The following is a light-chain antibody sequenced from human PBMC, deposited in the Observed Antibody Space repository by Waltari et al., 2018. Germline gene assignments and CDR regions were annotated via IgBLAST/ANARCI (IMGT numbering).Light chain of an antibody. Sequence: DIQMTQSPSSLSASVGDRVTISCRAGQSVSSSLNWYQQKPGKAPELLIFAASNLRRGVPSRFSGSGSGTDFTLTISSLQPEDFATYYCQQSYTTSYTFGQGTKLEIK. J-gene: IGKJ2*01. CDR1: QSVSSS. CDR2: AAS. V-gene: IGKV1-39*01. CDR3: QQSYTTSYT.